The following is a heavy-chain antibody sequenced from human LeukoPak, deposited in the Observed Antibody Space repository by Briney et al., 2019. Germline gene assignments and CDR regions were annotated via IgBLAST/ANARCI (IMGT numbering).Heavy chain of an antibody. D-gene: IGHD1-14*01. Sequence: PGGSLRLSCAASGFTFSDYYMGWMRQAPGKGLEWVASIGPTGSDRYHADSIKGRFTISRDNANNFLYLQMNSLRAEDTAVYYCATETNGRHYDYWGQGTPLTVSS. CDR2: IGPTGSDR. CDR3: ATETNGRHYDY. V-gene: IGHV3-11*04. CDR1: GFTFSDYY. J-gene: IGHJ4*02.